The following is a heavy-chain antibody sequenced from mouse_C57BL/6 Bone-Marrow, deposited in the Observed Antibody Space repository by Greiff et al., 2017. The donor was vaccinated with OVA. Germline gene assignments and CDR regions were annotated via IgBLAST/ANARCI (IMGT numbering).Heavy chain of an antibody. CDR1: GFTFSSYA. Sequence: EVKLVESGGGLVKPGGSLKLSCAASGFTFSSYAMSWVRQTPEKRLEWVATISDGGSYTYYPDNVKGRFTISRDNAKNNLYLQMSHLKSEDTAMYYCARGGGYDAMDYWGQGTSVTVSS. CDR2: ISDGGSYT. V-gene: IGHV5-4*03. J-gene: IGHJ4*01. CDR3: ARGGGYDAMDY.